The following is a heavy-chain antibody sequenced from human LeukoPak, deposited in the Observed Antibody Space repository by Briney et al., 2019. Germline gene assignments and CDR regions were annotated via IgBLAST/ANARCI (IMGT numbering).Heavy chain of an antibody. D-gene: IGHD2-2*02. CDR2: TIPILGIA. CDR3: ARDSNIVVVPAAIRDGSVGGERYDY. V-gene: IGHV1-69*04. J-gene: IGHJ4*02. Sequence: SVKVSCKASGGTFSSYTISWVRQAPGQGLEWMGRTIPILGIANYAQKFQGRVTITADKSTSTAYMELSSLRSEDTAVYYCARDSNIVVVPAAIRDGSVGGERYDYWGQGTLVTVSS. CDR1: GGTFSSYT.